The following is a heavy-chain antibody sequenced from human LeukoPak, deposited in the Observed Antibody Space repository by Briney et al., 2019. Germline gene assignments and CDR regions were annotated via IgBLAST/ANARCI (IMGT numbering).Heavy chain of an antibody. CDR1: GFTFSSYG. J-gene: IGHJ4*02. CDR2: ISYDGSNK. Sequence: GGSLRLSCAASGFTFSSYGMHWVRQAPGKGLEWVAVISYDGSNKYYADSVKGRFTISRDNSKNTLYLQMNSLRAEDTAVYYCAKDQNYYGSGSGDYWGQGTLVTVSS. D-gene: IGHD3-10*01. CDR3: AKDQNYYGSGSGDY. V-gene: IGHV3-30*18.